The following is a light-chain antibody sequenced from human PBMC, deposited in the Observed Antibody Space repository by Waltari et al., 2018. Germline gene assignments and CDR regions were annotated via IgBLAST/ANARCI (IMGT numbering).Light chain of an antibody. CDR2: RRD. Sequence: QSLLTPPASISGGPGQRVTISWSGGSPNIGRNSLNWYEKVPGTAPKLLIFRRDQRPSGVSDLFSGSKSGTSASLTITGLLSADEADYICAAWDDSLNAWIFGGGTRLTVL. CDR3: AAWDDSLNAWI. V-gene: IGLV1-44*01. J-gene: IGLJ3*02. CDR1: SPNIGRNS.